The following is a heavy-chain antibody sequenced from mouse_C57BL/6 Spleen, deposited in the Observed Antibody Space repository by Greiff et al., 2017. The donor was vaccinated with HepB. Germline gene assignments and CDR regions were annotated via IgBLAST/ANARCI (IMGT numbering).Heavy chain of an antibody. J-gene: IGHJ2*01. CDR2: ISSGSSTI. CDR3: ARDDGYYRVDY. Sequence: EVMLVESGGGLVKPGGSLKLSCAASGFTFSDYGMHWVRQAPEKGLEWVAYISSGSSTIYYADTVKGRFTISRDNAKHTLFLQMTSLRSEDTAMYYCARDDGYYRVDYWGQGTTLTVSS. CDR1: GFTFSDYG. D-gene: IGHD2-3*01. V-gene: IGHV5-17*01.